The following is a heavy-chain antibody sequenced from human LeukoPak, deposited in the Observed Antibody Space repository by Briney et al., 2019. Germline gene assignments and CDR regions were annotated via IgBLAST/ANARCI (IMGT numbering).Heavy chain of an antibody. V-gene: IGHV4-38-2*02. CDR2: IYYSGST. CDR3: ARQEYYYDSSGYSPDY. D-gene: IGHD3-22*01. CDR1: GYSISSGYY. Sequence: NPSETLSLICSVSGYSISSGYYWTWIRQPPGKGLEWIGSIYYSGSTYYNPSLKSRVTISVDTSKNQFSLKLSSVTAADTAVYYCARQEYYYDSSGYSPDYWGQGTLVTVSS. J-gene: IGHJ4*02.